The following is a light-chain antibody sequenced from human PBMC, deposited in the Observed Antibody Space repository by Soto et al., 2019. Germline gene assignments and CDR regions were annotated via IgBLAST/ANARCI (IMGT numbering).Light chain of an antibody. V-gene: IGLV1-40*01. CDR2: DND. Sequence: QSALTQPPSVSGAPGQRVTISCTGSSSNIGAGHDVHWYQQLPGTAPKLLIYDNDNRPSGVPDRFSGSKSGTSASLAITGLQAEDEADYYCQSYDSSLSGSEVFGIGTRSPS. CDR1: SSNIGAGHD. CDR3: QSYDSSLSGSEV. J-gene: IGLJ1*01.